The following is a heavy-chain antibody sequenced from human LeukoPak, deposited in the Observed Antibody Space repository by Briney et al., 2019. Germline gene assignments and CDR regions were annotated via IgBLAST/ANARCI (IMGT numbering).Heavy chain of an antibody. CDR1: GFTFDDYA. D-gene: IGHD6-19*01. CDR3: ARDPSSSGWYGGWYFDL. J-gene: IGHJ2*01. V-gene: IGHV3-9*01. CDR2: ISWNSGSI. Sequence: GGSLRLSCAASGFTFDDYAMHWVRHAPGKGLEWVSGISWNSGSIGYADSVKGRFTISRDNAKNSLYLQMNSLRAEDTAVYYCARDPSSSGWYGGWYFDLWGRGTLVTVSS.